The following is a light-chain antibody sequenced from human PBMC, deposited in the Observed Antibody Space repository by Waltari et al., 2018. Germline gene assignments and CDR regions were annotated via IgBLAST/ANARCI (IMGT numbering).Light chain of an antibody. CDR3: QQRNYWPLT. Sequence: EIVLTQSPATLSWSPGQRATLSCRASQSVRNFLAWYQQRPGQSPRLLMYDASNRATGIPARFSGSGSGTDFTLTISSLEPEDVALYYCQQRNYWPLTFGGGTRVEI. CDR2: DAS. CDR1: QSVRNF. J-gene: IGKJ4*01. V-gene: IGKV3-11*01.